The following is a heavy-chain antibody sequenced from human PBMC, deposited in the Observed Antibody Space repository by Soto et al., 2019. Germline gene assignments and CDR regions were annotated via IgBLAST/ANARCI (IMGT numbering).Heavy chain of an antibody. J-gene: IGHJ5*02. D-gene: IGHD6-13*01. Sequence: QVQLVQSGAEVKKPGASVKISCEASGYTFTRYTMNWVRQAPGHRLEWMGWINPDNGNTKSSQKFEPRVIITRDTSAKTAYMDLRSLRSADAAVYYCACGIATGQPDPWGQGTLVTVSS. CDR1: GYTFTRYT. V-gene: IGHV1-3*01. CDR2: INPDNGNT. CDR3: ACGIATGQPDP.